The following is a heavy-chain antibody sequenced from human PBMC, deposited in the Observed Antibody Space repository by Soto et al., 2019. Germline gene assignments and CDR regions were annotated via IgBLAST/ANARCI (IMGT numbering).Heavy chain of an antibody. Sequence: PGGSLRLSCAASGFTFSSYGMHWVRQAPGKGLEWVAVISYDGSNKYYADSVKGRFTISRDNSKNTLYLQMNSLRDEDTAIYYCATGRTEYDILTGQLHWGQGTLVTVSS. CDR1: GFTFSSYG. V-gene: IGHV3-30*03. CDR2: ISYDGSNK. J-gene: IGHJ4*02. D-gene: IGHD3-9*01. CDR3: ATGRTEYDILTGQLH.